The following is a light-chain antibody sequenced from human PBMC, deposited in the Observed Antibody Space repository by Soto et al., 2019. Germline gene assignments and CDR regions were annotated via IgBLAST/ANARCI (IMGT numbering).Light chain of an antibody. J-gene: IGKJ2*01. CDR2: GTS. CDR3: QHYSSSSVYT. Sequence: PGERATLSCRASQNIATQFFTWYQQRPGQAPRVLIYGTSTRATGIPDRFSGSGSGTDFTLTISRLEPEDFAVYYCQHYSSSSVYTFGQGTKLEIK. CDR1: QNIATQF. V-gene: IGKV3-20*01.